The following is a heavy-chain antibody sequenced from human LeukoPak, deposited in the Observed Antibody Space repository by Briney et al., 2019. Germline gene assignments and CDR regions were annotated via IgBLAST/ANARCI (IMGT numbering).Heavy chain of an antibody. Sequence: GGSLRLSCAASGFTFSSYAMTWVRQAPGRGLEWVSAISGSGGSTYYADSVKGRFTISRDNSKNTLYLQMNSLRAEDTAVYYCAKDRDVGYTFDYWGQGTLVTVSS. CDR2: ISGSGGST. CDR3: AKDRDVGYTFDY. J-gene: IGHJ4*02. CDR1: GFTFSSYA. D-gene: IGHD5-24*01. V-gene: IGHV3-23*01.